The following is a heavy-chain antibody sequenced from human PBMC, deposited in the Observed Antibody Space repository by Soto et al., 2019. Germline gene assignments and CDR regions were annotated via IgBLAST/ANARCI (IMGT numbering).Heavy chain of an antibody. Sequence: QLHLVQSGAVVKKPGASVTVSCSASGYPVTAYYMHWVRQAPGRGLEWMGGINPATGAAKYTQTFQGRVTMTRDTSTSTVFMDLSGLTSEDTAVFCCARGGGVGVAGSAAFDMWGQGTLVTVSS. J-gene: IGHJ3*02. V-gene: IGHV1-2*02. CDR1: GYPVTAYY. CDR3: ARGGGVGVAGSAAFDM. D-gene: IGHD3-3*01. CDR2: INPATGAA.